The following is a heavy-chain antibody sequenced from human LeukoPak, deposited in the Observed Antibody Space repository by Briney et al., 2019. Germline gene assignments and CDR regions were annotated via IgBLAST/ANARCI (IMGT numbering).Heavy chain of an antibody. CDR2: ISYDGSNK. CDR3: ARDYDSSGYYQPFQH. CDR1: GFTFSGYP. V-gene: IGHV3-30-3*01. Sequence: GKSLRLSCAASGFTFSGYPIHWVRQAPGKGLEWVAVISYDGSNKYHADSVKGRFTISRDNSKNTLYLQMNSLRAEDTAVYYCARDYDSSGYYQPFQHWGQGTLVTVSS. J-gene: IGHJ1*01. D-gene: IGHD3-22*01.